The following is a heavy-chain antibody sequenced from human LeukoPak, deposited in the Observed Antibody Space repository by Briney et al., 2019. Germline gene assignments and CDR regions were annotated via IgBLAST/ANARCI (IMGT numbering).Heavy chain of an antibody. V-gene: IGHV3-7*01. CDR1: GFTFSSYW. Sequence: GGSLRLSCAASGFTFSSYWMSWVRQAPGKGLEWVANIKQDGSEKYYVDSVKGRFTISIDNAKNSLYLQMNSLRAEDTAVYYCAREFDYYYMDVWGKGTTVTISS. J-gene: IGHJ6*03. CDR3: AREFDYYYMDV. CDR2: IKQDGSEK.